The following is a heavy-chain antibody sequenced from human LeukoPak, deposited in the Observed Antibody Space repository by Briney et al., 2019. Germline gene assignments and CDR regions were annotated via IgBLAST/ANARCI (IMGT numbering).Heavy chain of an antibody. CDR3: ARGPSNDYSDYKSYYMDV. D-gene: IGHD4-11*01. V-gene: IGHV4-59*01. CDR2: FYYSGNT. CDR1: GGSISSNY. Sequence: SETLSLTCTVSGGSISSNYWSWIRQPPGRGLEWIGYFYYSGNTNYNPSLKSRVTISVDTSKNQFSLRVSSVTAADTAVYYCARGPSNDYSDYKSYYMDVWGKGTTVTVSS. J-gene: IGHJ6*03.